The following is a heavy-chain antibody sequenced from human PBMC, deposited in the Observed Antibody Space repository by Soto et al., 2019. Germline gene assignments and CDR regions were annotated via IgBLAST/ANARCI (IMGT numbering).Heavy chain of an antibody. CDR3: ARVCGGDCQNGMDV. Sequence: YVCRFRQQTRKGLEWIGYIYYSGSTYYNPSLKSRVTISVDTSKNQFSLKLSSVTAADTAVYYCARVCGGDCQNGMDVWGQGPTVT. J-gene: IGHJ6*02. V-gene: IGHV4-31*02. D-gene: IGHD2-21*02. CDR2: IYYSGST. CDR1: Y.